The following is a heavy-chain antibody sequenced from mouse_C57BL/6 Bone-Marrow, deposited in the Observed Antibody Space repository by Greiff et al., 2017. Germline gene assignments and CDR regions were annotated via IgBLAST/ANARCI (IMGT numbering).Heavy chain of an antibody. D-gene: IGHD1-1*01. J-gene: IGHJ3*01. CDR2: IDPETGGT. CDR3: TREGFYGSSLFAY. Sequence: QVHVKQSGAELVRPGASVTLSCKASGYTFTDYEMHWVKKTPVHGLEWIGAIDPETGGTAYNQKFKGKAILTADKSSSTAYMELRSLTSEDSAVYYCTREGFYGSSLFAYWGQGTLVTVSA. CDR1: GYTFTDYE. V-gene: IGHV1-15*01.